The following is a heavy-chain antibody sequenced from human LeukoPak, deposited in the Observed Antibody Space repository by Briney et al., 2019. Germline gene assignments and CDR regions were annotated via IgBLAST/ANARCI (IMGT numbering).Heavy chain of an antibody. CDR3: ARDDYGGYCSSTSCYTENLGI. CDR1: GYTFTSYG. J-gene: IGHJ3*02. CDR2: ISAYNGNT. V-gene: IGHV1-18*01. D-gene: IGHD2-2*02. Sequence: ASVKVSCKASGYTFTSYGISWVRQAPGQGLEWMGWISAYNGNTNYAQKLQGRVTMTTDTSTSTAYMELRSLRSDDTAVYYCARDDYGGYCSSTSCYTENLGIWGQGTMVTVSS.